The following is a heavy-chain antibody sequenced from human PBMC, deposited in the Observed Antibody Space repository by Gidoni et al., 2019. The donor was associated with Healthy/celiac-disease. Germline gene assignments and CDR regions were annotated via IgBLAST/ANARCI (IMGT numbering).Heavy chain of an antibody. Sequence: QVQLVQSGAEVKKPGASVKVYCKASGYTFTSYYMHWVRQVPGKVLECMGIINPSGGSKSDAQEFQGRVTMTRETSTSTVYMELSSLRSEDTAVYYCARDPGVGATQGRYYYYYGMDVWGQGTTVTVSS. J-gene: IGHJ6*02. CDR3: ARDPGVGATQGRYYYYYGMDV. D-gene: IGHD1-26*01. V-gene: IGHV1-46*03. CDR2: INPSGGSK. CDR1: GYTFTSYY.